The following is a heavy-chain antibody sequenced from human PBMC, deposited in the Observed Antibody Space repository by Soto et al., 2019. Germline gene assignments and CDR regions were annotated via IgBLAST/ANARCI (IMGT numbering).Heavy chain of an antibody. V-gene: IGHV3-48*02. Sequence: EVQLVESGGGLVQPGGSLRLSCAASRFTFSSYSMNWVRQAPGKGLEWVSYISSTSDMIYYADSVKGRFTISRDNAKNSLYLQMNSLRDEDTAVYYCARGGARPAYFGFWGQGTLVTVSS. CDR1: RFTFSSYS. CDR2: ISSTSDMI. CDR3: ARGGARPAYFGF. J-gene: IGHJ4*02.